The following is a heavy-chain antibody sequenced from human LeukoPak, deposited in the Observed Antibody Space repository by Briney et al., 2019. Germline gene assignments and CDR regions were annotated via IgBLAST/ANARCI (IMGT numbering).Heavy chain of an antibody. CDR2: ISYSGRT. CDR3: ARDLGGEYDSNGYASFDY. CDR1: GGSISSGSYY. D-gene: IGHD3-22*01. V-gene: IGHV4-39*07. Sequence: SETLSLTCTVSGGSISSGSYYWGWIRQPPGKGLEYIGSISYSGRTYYNPSLKSRVNISIDTSKNQFSLKLRSVTAADTAVYFCARDLGGEYDSNGYASFDYWGQGTLVTVSS. J-gene: IGHJ4*02.